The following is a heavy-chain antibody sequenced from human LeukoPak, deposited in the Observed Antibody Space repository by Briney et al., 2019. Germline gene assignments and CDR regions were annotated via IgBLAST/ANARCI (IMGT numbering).Heavy chain of an antibody. V-gene: IGHV1-2*02. CDR3: ARDGYRNELDY. J-gene: IGHJ4*02. CDR1: GYSFIAYY. Sequence: ASVKVSCKTSGYSFIAYYIHWVRQAPGQGLEWMGWINPKTGDTRYAQKLRGRVTMTRDTSVSTVYMDLSGLRSDDTAVYFCARDGYRNELDYWGRGTLVTVPS. D-gene: IGHD5-24*01. CDR2: INPKTGDT.